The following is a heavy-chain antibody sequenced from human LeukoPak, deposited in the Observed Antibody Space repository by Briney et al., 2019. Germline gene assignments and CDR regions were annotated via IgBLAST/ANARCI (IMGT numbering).Heavy chain of an antibody. D-gene: IGHD5-24*01. J-gene: IGHJ6*02. CDR1: GFTFSSYA. Sequence: GRSLRLSCAAFGFTFSSYAMHWVRQAPGKGLEWVAVISYDGNNKYYADSVEGRFTISRDNSKNTLYLQMNSLRAEDTAVYYCARDVEMATISFYYYYYAMDVWGQGTTVTVSS. CDR2: ISYDGNNK. V-gene: IGHV3-30-3*01. CDR3: ARDVEMATISFYYYYYAMDV.